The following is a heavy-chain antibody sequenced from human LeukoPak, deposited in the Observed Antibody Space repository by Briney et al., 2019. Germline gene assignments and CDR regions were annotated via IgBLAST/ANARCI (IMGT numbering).Heavy chain of an antibody. D-gene: IGHD3-3*01. CDR3: ASGDFWGGYYSPSLDY. V-gene: IGHV4-59*01. Sequence: SETLSLTCTVSGGSISSYYWSWIRQPPGKGLEWIGYIYYSGSTNYNPSLKSRVTISVDMSKNQFSLKLSSVTAADTAVYYCASGDFWGGYYSPSLDYRGQGTLVTVSS. J-gene: IGHJ4*02. CDR2: IYYSGST. CDR1: GGSISSYY.